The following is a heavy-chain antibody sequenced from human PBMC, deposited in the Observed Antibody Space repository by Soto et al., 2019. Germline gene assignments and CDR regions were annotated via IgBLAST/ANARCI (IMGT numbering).Heavy chain of an antibody. CDR2: INPHGGST. D-gene: IGHD3-3*01. V-gene: IGHV1-46*01. CDR1: GDTFTSYY. Sequence: GASVKVSCKAPGDTFTSYYLNWVRQAPGQGLEWMGVINPHGGSTKYAQKFQGRITTTRDTSRSTVYMELSSLRSDDTAIYYCARSSGGNFGIIIEGSNWFDPWGQGTQVTVSS. J-gene: IGHJ5*02. CDR3: ARSSGGNFGIIIEGSNWFDP.